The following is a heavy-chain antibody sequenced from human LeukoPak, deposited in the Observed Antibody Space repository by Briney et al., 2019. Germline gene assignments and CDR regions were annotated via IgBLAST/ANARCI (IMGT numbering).Heavy chain of an antibody. Sequence: SETLSLTCTVSGYSITTGHYWGWIRQPPGRGLEWIGSIYHGETTYYNPSLKTRLTISLDTSKNQFSLKLSSVTAADTAVYYCASNWSDFDYWGQGILVTISS. D-gene: IGHD1-1*01. CDR3: ASNWSDFDY. J-gene: IGHJ4*02. CDR1: GYSITTGHY. CDR2: IYHGETT. V-gene: IGHV4-38-2*02.